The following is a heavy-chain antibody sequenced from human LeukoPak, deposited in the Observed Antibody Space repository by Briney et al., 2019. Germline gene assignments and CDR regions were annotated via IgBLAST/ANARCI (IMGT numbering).Heavy chain of an antibody. CDR2: IRQDGSER. J-gene: IGHJ4*02. Sequence: GGSLRLSCAASGFSFSSYWMSWVRQAPGKGLEWVATIRQDGSERHSVDSVKGRFTISRDNSKNTLYLQMNSLRAEDTAVYFCAREYGSGTFDWGQGTLVTVSS. CDR1: GFSFSSYW. D-gene: IGHD2-2*01. V-gene: IGHV3-7*03. CDR3: AREYGSGTFD.